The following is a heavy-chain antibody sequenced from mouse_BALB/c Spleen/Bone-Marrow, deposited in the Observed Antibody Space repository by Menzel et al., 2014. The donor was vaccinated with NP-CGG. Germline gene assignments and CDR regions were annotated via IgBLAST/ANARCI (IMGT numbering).Heavy chain of an antibody. CDR1: GFTFTDYY. CDR3: ARDDAMDY. Sequence: EVMLVESGGGLVQPGGSLRLSCATSGFTFTDYYMSWVRQPPGEALEWLGFIRNKANGYTTEYSASVKGRFTISRDNSQSILYLQMNTLRAEDSATYYCARDDAMDYWGQGTSVTVSS. V-gene: IGHV7-3*02. J-gene: IGHJ4*01. CDR2: IRNKANGYTT.